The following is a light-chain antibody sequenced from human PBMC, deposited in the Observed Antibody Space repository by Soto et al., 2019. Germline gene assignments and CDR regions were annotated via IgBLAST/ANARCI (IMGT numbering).Light chain of an antibody. CDR3: SSYLDTNIYV. CDR1: SRDIGGYDF. V-gene: IGLV2-8*01. J-gene: IGLJ1*01. Sequence: QSVLTQPPSASGSPGQAVTISCTGTSRDIGGYDFVSWYQVRPGEAPQLIIYNVNGRPSGVPRRFSGSKSGNTASLTVSGLQAVDEADYYCSSYLDTNIYVFGTGTKVTVL. CDR2: NVN.